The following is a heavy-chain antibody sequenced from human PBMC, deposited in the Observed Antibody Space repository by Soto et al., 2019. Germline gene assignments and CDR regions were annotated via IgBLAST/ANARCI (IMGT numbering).Heavy chain of an antibody. CDR1: GGSFSGYY. V-gene: IGHV4-34*01. CDR3: GRRLPLAHWYFDL. J-gene: IGHJ2*01. CDR2: INHCGST. Sequence: QVLLQPWGAGLLKPSETLSLTCAVYGGSFSGYYWSWIRQPPGKGLERIGAINHCGSTNDNPSLLIRVTKSVDTSKIHFCLTLSSVTAADTVVYYWGRRLPLAHWYFDLWGRGTMGTVSA.